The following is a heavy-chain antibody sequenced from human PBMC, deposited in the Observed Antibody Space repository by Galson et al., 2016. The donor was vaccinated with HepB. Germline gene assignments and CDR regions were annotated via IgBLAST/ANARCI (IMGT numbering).Heavy chain of an antibody. V-gene: IGHV4-4*02. D-gene: IGHD2-2*01. CDR2: IYHTGTS. Sequence: SETLSLTCDVSGASISDSNWWTWVRQVPGKGLEWIGEIYHTGTSNNNPFLNSRFTLSLDKSRNQFSLNITSVTAADTAVYYGARAAIIPGARMVFDPWGQGTLVTVSS. CDR3: ARAAIIPGARMVFDP. CDR1: GASISDSNW. J-gene: IGHJ5*02.